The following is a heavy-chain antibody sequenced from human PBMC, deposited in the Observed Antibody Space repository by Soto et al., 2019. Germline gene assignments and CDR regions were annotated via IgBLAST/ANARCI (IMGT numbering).Heavy chain of an antibody. D-gene: IGHD3-10*01. CDR1: GFRFEQYV. V-gene: IGHV3-9*01. Sequence: VQVVASGGGLVQPGRSLRLSCAVSGFRFEQYVMHWVRQAPGKGLECVSTVSPTGDTVAYADSVEGRFTVSRDNAKNPLYLQMNSLKGVDTAFYYCLKDAPNGSIEDWGQGTLVTVSS. CDR2: VSPTGDTV. J-gene: IGHJ4*02. CDR3: LKDAPNGSIED.